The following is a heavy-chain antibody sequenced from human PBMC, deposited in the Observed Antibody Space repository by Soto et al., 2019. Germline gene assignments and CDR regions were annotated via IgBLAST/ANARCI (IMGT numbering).Heavy chain of an antibody. D-gene: IGHD2-15*01. CDR3: AREPKYCSGGSCYHYYYGMDV. Sequence: QVQLQESGPGLVKPSQTLSLTCTVSGGSISSGGYYWSWIRQHPGKGLEWIGYIYYSGSTYYNPSLKSRVTISVDTSKNQFSLKLSSVTAADTAVYYCAREPKYCSGGSCYHYYYGMDVWGQGTTVTVSS. CDR2: IYYSGST. J-gene: IGHJ6*02. V-gene: IGHV4-31*03. CDR1: GGSISSGGYY.